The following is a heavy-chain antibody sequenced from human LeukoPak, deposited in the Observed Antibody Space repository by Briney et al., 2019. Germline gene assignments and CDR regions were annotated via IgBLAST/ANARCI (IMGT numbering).Heavy chain of an antibody. CDR1: GSTFSSYA. CDR2: ISGSGNSI. D-gene: IGHD1-7*01. J-gene: IGHJ4*02. V-gene: IGHV3-23*01. CDR3: AKDPRTNLDY. Sequence: GGSLRLSCAASGSTFSSYAMSWVRQAPGKGLEWVPVISGSGNSIYYADSVKGRFTISRDNSKSTLYLQMNSLRAEDTAVYYCAKDPRTNLDYWGQGTLVTVSS.